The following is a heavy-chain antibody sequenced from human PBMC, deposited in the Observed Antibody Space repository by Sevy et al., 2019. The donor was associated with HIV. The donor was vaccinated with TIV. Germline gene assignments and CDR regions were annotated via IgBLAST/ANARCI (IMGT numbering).Heavy chain of an antibody. J-gene: IGHJ3*02. CDR1: GFTFSSYA. CDR3: ARDYYYDSSGYYEGAFDI. D-gene: IGHD3-22*01. V-gene: IGHV3-30-3*01. Sequence: GGSLRLSCAASGFTFSSYAMHWVRQAPGKGLEWVAVISYDGSNKYYADSVKGRFIISRDNSKNTLYLQMNSLRAEDTAVYYCARDYYYDSSGYYEGAFDIWGQGTMVTVSS. CDR2: ISYDGSNK.